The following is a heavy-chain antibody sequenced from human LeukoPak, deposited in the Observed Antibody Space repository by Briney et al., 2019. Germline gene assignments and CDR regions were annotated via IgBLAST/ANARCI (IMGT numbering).Heavy chain of an antibody. Sequence: PGGSLRLSCAASGFSFRSYGMRWVRQAPGKGLEWVAVIWYDGSNKYYADSVKGRFTISRDISKNSLFLQMNSLRAEDTAVYYCARGDDYYDSSGYYAAKAFANWGQGTLVTVSS. CDR1: GFSFRSYG. CDR2: IWYDGSNK. J-gene: IGHJ4*02. D-gene: IGHD3-22*01. V-gene: IGHV3-33*01. CDR3: ARGDDYYDSSGYYAAKAFAN.